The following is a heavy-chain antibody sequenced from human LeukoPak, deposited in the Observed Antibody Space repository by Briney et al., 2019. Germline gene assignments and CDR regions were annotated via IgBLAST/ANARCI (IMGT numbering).Heavy chain of an antibody. CDR1: GGSISSYY. V-gene: IGHV4-59*01. CDR2: IYYSGST. D-gene: IGHD6-13*01. CDR3: ARDTAAGI. J-gene: IGHJ4*02. Sequence: LETPSLTCTVSGGSISSYYWSWIRQPPGKGLEWIGNIYYSGSTNYNPSLKSRVTISVDTSKNQFSLKLSSVTAADTAVYYCARDTAAGIWGQGTLVTVSS.